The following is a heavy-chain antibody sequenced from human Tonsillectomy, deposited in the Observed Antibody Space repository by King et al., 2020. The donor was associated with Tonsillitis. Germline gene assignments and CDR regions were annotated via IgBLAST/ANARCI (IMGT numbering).Heavy chain of an antibody. CDR1: GGSISSGGYS. CDR3: SRVQHYGRPAVGWYFSL. D-gene: IGHD3-10*01. J-gene: IGHJ2*01. Sequence: QLQESGSGLVKPSQTLSLTCAVSGGSISSGGYSWSWIRQPPGKGLEWIGYIYHSGSTYYNPSLKSRVTISVDRSKNQFSLKLSSVTAADTVVYYCSRVQHYGRPAVGWYFSLWGRGTLVTVSS. CDR2: IYHSGST. V-gene: IGHV4-30-2*01.